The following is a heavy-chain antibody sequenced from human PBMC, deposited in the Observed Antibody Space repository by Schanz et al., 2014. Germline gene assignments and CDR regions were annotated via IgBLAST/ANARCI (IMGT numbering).Heavy chain of an antibody. CDR2: IGGFGGNT. J-gene: IGHJ4*02. CDR3: ARDRDQWDGNYLDY. Sequence: QVQLVQSGGEVKTPGASVKVSCKASGYTFTRSGISWVRQAPGQGLEWMGWIGGFGGNTKFFQKIPGRVTMTTDTSTSTVYMELRSLTSDDSAVYYCARDRDQWDGNYLDYWGQGTLVTVSS. D-gene: IGHD1-26*01. V-gene: IGHV1-18*01. CDR1: GYTFTRSG.